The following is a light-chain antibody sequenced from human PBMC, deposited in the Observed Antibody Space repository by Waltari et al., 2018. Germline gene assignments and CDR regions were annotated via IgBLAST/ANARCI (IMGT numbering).Light chain of an antibody. CDR2: DAS. CDR1: QSVSRT. V-gene: IGKV3-20*01. Sequence: EVVLTQSPGTLSLSPGERATLSCRASQSVSRTLAWYQQKPGQAPRLLIYDASSRATGIPDRFSGGGSGTDCSLTISRLEPEDFAVYYCQKYGSLPATFGQGTKVEIK. J-gene: IGKJ1*01. CDR3: QKYGSLPAT.